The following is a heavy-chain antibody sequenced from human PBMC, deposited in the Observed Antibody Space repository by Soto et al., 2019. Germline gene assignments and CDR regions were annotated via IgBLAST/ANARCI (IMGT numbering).Heavy chain of an antibody. CDR1: GFSFSTYA. CDR2: ISDSYST. D-gene: IGHD2-2*01. J-gene: IGHJ5*02. CDR3: ARLYTGFCTTTSCLDWFDP. Sequence: VQLLESGGDLAQPGGSMRLSCAASGFSFSTYAMSWVRQAPGKGLEWVSTISDSYSTYYADSVKGRFTISRDNSKNTLYLQMSSLRAEDTAIYYCARLYTGFCTTTSCLDWFDPWGQGTLVTVSS. V-gene: IGHV3-23*01.